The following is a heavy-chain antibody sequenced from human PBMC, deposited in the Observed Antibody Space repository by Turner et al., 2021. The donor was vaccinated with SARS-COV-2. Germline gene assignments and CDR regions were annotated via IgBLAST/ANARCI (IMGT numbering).Heavy chain of an antibody. D-gene: IGHD6-19*01. CDR1: GFTCSSYG. J-gene: IGHJ4*02. Sequence: QVQLVESGGGVVQPGRSLRLSCAASGFTCSSYGMHWVRQAPGKGLEWVAVISYDGSNKYYADSVKGRFTISRDNSKNTLYLQMNSLRAEDTAVYYCAKGGGSGLLNFDYWGQGTLVTVSS. V-gene: IGHV3-30*18. CDR2: ISYDGSNK. CDR3: AKGGGSGLLNFDY.